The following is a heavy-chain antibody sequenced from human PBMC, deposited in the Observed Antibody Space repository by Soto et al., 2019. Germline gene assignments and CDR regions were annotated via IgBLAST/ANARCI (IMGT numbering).Heavy chain of an antibody. Sequence: QVQLVESGGGVVQPGRSLRLSCAASGFTFSSYAMHWVRQAPGKGLEWVAVISYDGSDKYYADSVKGRFTISRDNSKNTLNLQMNSLRADDTAVYYCAKGLGEISPESYDYWGQGTLSTVSS. CDR2: ISYDGSDK. J-gene: IGHJ4*02. V-gene: IGHV3-30*18. CDR1: GFTFSSYA. D-gene: IGHD3-16*02. CDR3: AKGLGEISPESYDY.